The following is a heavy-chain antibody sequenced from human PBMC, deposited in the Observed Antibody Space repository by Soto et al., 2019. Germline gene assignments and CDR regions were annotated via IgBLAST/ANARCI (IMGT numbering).Heavy chain of an antibody. D-gene: IGHD5-18*01. Sequence: GGSLRLSCAASGFTFSGSAMHWVRQASGKGLEWVGRIRSKANSYATAYAASVKGRVTISRDDSKNTAYLQMNSLKTEDTAVYYCTRHEGQVDTVYGGFDPWGQGTLVTVSS. J-gene: IGHJ5*02. V-gene: IGHV3-73*01. CDR1: GFTFSGSA. CDR3: TRHEGQVDTVYGGFDP. CDR2: IRSKANSYAT.